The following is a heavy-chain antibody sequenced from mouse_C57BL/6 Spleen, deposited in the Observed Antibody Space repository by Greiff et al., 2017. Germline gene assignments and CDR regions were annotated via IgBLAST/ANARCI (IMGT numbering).Heavy chain of an antibody. CDR2: IHPNYGST. CDR3: AKSYDYDEYYFGC. V-gene: IGHV1-64*01. J-gene: IGHJ2*01. CDR1: GFTFTSYW. Sequence: QVQLQQPAAELVKPGASVKLSCKVSGFTFTSYWMHWAQQRTGPCPEWIGMIHPNYGSTNYNEKLKSKATLTVDKTSITAYMRLSSLTSEDSAVYYCAKSYDYDEYYFGCWGQGTTLTVAS. D-gene: IGHD2-4*01.